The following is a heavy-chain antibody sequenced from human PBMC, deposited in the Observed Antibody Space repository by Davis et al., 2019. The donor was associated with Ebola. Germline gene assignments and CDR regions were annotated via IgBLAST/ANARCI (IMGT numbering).Heavy chain of an antibody. V-gene: IGHV1-69*04. CDR1: GGTFSSYA. J-gene: IGHJ4*02. CDR3: ARDLGGIQLQAVDDY. D-gene: IGHD5-18*01. CDR2: IIPILGIA. Sequence: SVKVSCKASGGTFSSYAISWVRQAPGQGLQWMGRIIPILGIASYAQKFQGRVTITADKSTSTAYMELSSLRSEDTAVYYCARDLGGIQLQAVDDYWGQGTLVTVSS.